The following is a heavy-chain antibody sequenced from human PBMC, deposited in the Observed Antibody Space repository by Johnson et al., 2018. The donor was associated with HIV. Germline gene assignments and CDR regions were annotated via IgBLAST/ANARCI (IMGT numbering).Heavy chain of an antibody. V-gene: IGHV3-30*14. CDR3: ATGGSIGYFDWLSNFDI. Sequence: QVQLVESGGGVVQPGGSLRLSCAASGFTFSTYAFHWVRQAPGKGLDWVAVISYDGSDKYYADSVKGRFTISRDNSKNTLYLQMGSLRTEDMAVYYCATGGSIGYFDWLSNFDIWGQGTMVTVSS. D-gene: IGHD3-9*01. CDR2: ISYDGSDK. CDR1: GFTFSTYA. J-gene: IGHJ3*02.